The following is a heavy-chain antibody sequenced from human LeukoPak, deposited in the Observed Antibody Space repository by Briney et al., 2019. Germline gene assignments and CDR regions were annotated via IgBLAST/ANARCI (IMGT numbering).Heavy chain of an antibody. J-gene: IGHJ4*02. Sequence: GSLRLSCPASGFTFLSYNLNWVRQGPGKGLEWVSTISSSISYIYYADSVNGRFTISRDNAKNSLHLQMNSLRAEDAAVYYCARSGGGSNFDYWGQGTLVTVSS. D-gene: IGHD2-15*01. CDR1: GFTFLSYN. V-gene: IGHV3-21*01. CDR2: ISSSISYI. CDR3: ARSGGGSNFDY.